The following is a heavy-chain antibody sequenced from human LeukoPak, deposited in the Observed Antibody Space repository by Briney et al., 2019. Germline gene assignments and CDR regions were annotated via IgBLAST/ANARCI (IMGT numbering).Heavy chain of an antibody. V-gene: IGHV5-51*01. J-gene: IGHJ4*02. Sequence: GESQKISCKASGYTFTHQWIGWVRQMSGSGLEWMGIIYPRDSDTIYSPSFQGHVTISADTSINTAYLEWSSLEASDTAIYYCARHSDVIGAIWGQGTLVTVSS. D-gene: IGHD3-10*01. CDR3: ARHSDVIGAI. CDR1: GYTFTHQW. CDR2: IYPRDSDT.